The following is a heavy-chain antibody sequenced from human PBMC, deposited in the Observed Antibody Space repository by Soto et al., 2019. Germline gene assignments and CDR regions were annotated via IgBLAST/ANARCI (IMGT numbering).Heavy chain of an antibody. Sequence: QVQLQESGPGLVKPSETLSLTCTVSGGSISSGDYYWSWIRQHPGKGLEWIGNIYYSGTNYYNPSLKSRVTISVDTSKNQCSLKLSSVTAADTGVYYCARCCSGGSCYVAFGIWGQGTMVTVSS. CDR3: ARCCSGGSCYVAFGI. D-gene: IGHD2-15*01. V-gene: IGHV4-31*03. J-gene: IGHJ3*02. CDR1: GGSISSGDYY. CDR2: IYYSGTN.